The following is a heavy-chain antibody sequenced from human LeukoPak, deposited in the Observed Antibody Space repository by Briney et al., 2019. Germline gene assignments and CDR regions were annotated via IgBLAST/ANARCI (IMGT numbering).Heavy chain of an antibody. CDR3: AKDRLYSSSSRDFDF. CDR1: GFTFSSYA. J-gene: IGHJ4*02. V-gene: IGHV3-23*01. CDR2: ISGSGGRT. D-gene: IGHD6-6*01. Sequence: PGGSLRLSCAASGFTFSSYAMSWVRQAPGKGLEWVSTISGSGGRTYYGDSVKGRFTISRDSSKNTVYLQLDSLRAEDTAVYHCAKDRLYSSSSRDFDFWGQGILVTVSS.